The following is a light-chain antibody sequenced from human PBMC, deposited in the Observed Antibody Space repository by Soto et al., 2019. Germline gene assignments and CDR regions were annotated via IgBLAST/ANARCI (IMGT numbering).Light chain of an antibody. CDR2: AAS. CDR1: QVISSY. Sequence: DIRLTQSPSFLSASVGDRVTITRRASQVISSYLAWYQQKPGKAPKLVIYAASTLQSGVLSRFSGSRSGTEYTLTNSSLQPEDFATYSCQQLNSYSVTFGQGTKVEFK. J-gene: IGKJ1*01. V-gene: IGKV1-9*01. CDR3: QQLNSYSVT.